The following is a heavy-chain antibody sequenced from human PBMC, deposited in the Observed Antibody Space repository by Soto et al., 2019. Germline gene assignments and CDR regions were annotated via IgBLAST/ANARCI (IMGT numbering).Heavy chain of an antibody. CDR3: ARDPGLIFIRGSSCFDY. CDR2: ISYDGSNK. V-gene: IGHV3-30-3*01. J-gene: IGHJ4*02. Sequence: VQLVESGGGVVQLGRYLRRFCAASGFTFSSYAMHWVRQAPGKGLEWVAVISYDGSNKYYADSVKGRFTISRDNSKNTLYLQMNSLRAEDTAVYYCARDPGLIFIRGSSCFDYWCQGTLVTVSS. D-gene: IGHD6-13*01. CDR1: GFTFSSYA.